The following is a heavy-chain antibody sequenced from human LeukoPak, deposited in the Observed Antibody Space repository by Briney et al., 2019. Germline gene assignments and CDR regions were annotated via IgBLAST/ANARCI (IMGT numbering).Heavy chain of an antibody. CDR2: ISYDGSNK. CDR1: GFTFSSYA. V-gene: IGHV3-30*01. CDR3: ARVVDFWSGPSDY. Sequence: GGSLGLSCAASGFTFSSYAMHGVRRAPGKGREGVAVISYDGSNKYYADSVKGRFTISRDNSKNTLYLQMNSLRAEDTAVYYCARVVDFWSGPSDYWGQGTLVTVSS. J-gene: IGHJ4*02. D-gene: IGHD3-3*01.